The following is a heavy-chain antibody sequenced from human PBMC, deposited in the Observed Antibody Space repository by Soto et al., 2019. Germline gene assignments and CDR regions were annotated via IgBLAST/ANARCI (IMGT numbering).Heavy chain of an antibody. CDR1: GFPFSNSA. CDR3: AKRLAPAGAGPSHFYGMDV. Sequence: PRGSPRLSCAASGFPFSNSAMSWGRPAPGKGLEWVSGIGGSGGTTYYADSVKGRFTISRDNSKNTLYLQMHSLRAEDTAVYYCAKRLAPAGAGPSHFYGMDVWGQGTTVTVSS. CDR2: IGGSGGTT. V-gene: IGHV3-23*01. D-gene: IGHD6-13*01. J-gene: IGHJ6*02.